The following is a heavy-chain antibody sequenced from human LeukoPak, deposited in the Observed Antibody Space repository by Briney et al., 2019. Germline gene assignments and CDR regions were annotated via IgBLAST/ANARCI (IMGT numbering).Heavy chain of an antibody. CDR1: GFTFSDYY. CDR3: ARGSGSYMYNWFDP. V-gene: IGHV3-11*06. CDR2: ISSSSSYT. J-gene: IGHJ5*02. D-gene: IGHD3-10*01. Sequence: PGGSLRLSCAASGFTFSDYYMSWIRQAPGKGLGWVSYISSSSSYTNYADSVKGRFTISRDNAKNSLYLQMNSLRAEDTAVYYCARGSGSYMYNWFDPWGQGTLVTVSS.